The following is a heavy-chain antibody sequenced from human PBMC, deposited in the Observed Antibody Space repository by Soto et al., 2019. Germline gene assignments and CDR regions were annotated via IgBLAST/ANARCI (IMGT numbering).Heavy chain of an antibody. J-gene: IGHJ6*02. CDR2: IYSGGST. Sequence: GGSLRLSCAASGFTVSSNYMSWVRQAPGKGLEWVSVIYSGGSTYYADSVKGRFTISRDNSKNTLYLQMNSLRAEDTAVYYCATSHYSKQDNYYYYGMDVWGQGTTVTVSS. D-gene: IGHD4-4*01. CDR1: GFTVSSNY. V-gene: IGHV3-53*01. CDR3: ATSHYSKQDNYYYYGMDV.